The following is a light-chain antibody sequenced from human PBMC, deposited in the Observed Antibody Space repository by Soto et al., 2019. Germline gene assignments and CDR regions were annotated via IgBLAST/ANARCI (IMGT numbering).Light chain of an antibody. CDR1: QTISSW. CDR3: QHYNSYSEA. CDR2: KAS. V-gene: IGKV1-5*03. Sequence: DIQMTQSPSTLSGSVGDRVTITCRASQTISSWLAWYQQKPGKAPKLPIYKASTLKSGVPSRFSGSGSGTEFTLTISSLQPDDVATYYCQHYNSYSEAFGQGTMADVK. J-gene: IGKJ1*01.